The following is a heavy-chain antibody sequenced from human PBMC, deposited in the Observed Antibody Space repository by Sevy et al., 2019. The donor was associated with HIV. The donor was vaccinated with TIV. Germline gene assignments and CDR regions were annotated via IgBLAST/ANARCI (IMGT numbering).Heavy chain of an antibody. CDR2: IWYDGSNK. CDR1: GFTFSSYG. CDR3: AREHWSSIAVAGTNYYYMDV. Sequence: GGSLRLSCAASGFTFSSYGMHWVRQAPGKGLEWVAVIWYDGSNKYYADSVKGRFTISRDNSKNTLYLQMNSLRAEDTAVYYCAREHWSSIAVAGTNYYYMDVWGKGTTVTVSS. V-gene: IGHV3-33*01. J-gene: IGHJ6*03. D-gene: IGHD6-19*01.